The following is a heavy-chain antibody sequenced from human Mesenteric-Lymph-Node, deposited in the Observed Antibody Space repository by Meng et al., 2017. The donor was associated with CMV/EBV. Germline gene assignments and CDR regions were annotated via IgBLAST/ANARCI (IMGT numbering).Heavy chain of an antibody. D-gene: IGHD2-2*01. CDR1: GGSISSDNHH. Sequence: SETLSLTCSVSGGSISSDNHHWGWIRQPPGKGLEWIGIIFYVGNTYYNPSLKNRLTILVDTSQNQFSLKLRSVTAADTAVYYCVRGYYQLLGLDYWGQGTLVTVSS. J-gene: IGHJ4*02. V-gene: IGHV4-39*07. CDR3: VRGYYQLLGLDY. CDR2: IFYVGNT.